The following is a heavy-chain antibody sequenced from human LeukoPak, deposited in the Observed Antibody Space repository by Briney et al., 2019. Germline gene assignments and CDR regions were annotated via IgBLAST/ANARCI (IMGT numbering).Heavy chain of an antibody. V-gene: IGHV3-9*01. D-gene: IGHD3-22*01. CDR2: ISWNSGSI. Sequence: GGSLRLSCAASGFTFDDYAMHWVRQAPGKGLEWVSGISWNSGSINYADSVQGRFTISRDNGKNSLYLQMNILRAEDTALYYCVKGRYYYDSSGFYAGGDWFDPWGQGTLVTVSS. CDR1: GFTFDDYA. J-gene: IGHJ5*02. CDR3: VKGRYYYDSSGFYAGGDWFDP.